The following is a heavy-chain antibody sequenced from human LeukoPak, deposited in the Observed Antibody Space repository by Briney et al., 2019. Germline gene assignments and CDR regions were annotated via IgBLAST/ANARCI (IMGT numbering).Heavy chain of an antibody. V-gene: IGHV3-23*01. CDR2: ISGSGGST. D-gene: IGHD3-10*01. CDR3: AKSPMVRGQDTFYSDY. J-gene: IGHJ4*02. CDR1: GFTFSSYG. Sequence: GGSLRLSCAASGFTFSSYGMSWVRQAPGKGLEWVSAISGSGGSTYYADSVKGRFTISRDNSKNTLYLQMNSLRAEDTAVYYCAKSPMVRGQDTFYSDYWGQGTLVTVSS.